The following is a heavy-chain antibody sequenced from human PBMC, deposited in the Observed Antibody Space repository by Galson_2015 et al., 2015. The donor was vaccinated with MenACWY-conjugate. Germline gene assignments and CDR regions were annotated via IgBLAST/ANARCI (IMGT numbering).Heavy chain of an antibody. Sequence: ETLSVTCTVSGGSISSSSYFWGWIRQPPGEGLEWIGTISYSGSTHYNPSLNNRVTVSADTSKNQFSLNLNPVTAADTALYYCARRSARLTLGAFDSWGQGTMVTVSS. D-gene: IGHD4-23*01. J-gene: IGHJ3*02. V-gene: IGHV4-39*01. CDR1: GGSISSSSYF. CDR2: ISYSGST. CDR3: ARRSARLTLGAFDS.